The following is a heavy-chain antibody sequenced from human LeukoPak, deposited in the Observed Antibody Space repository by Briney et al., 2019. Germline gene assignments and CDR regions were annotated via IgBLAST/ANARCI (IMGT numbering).Heavy chain of an antibody. J-gene: IGHJ4*02. D-gene: IGHD1-26*01. CDR2: IYTSGST. CDR1: GGSFNGYY. V-gene: IGHV4-4*07. Sequence: SETLSLTCAVYGGSFNGYYWSWIRQPAGKGLEWIGRIYTSGSTNYNPSLKSRVTMSVDTSKNQFSLKLSSVTAADTAVYYCARDLEVGATPLGYWGQGTLVTVSS. CDR3: ARDLEVGATPLGY.